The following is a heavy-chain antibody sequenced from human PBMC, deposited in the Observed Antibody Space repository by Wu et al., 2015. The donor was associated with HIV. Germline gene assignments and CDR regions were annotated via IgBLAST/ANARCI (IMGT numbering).Heavy chain of an antibody. CDR1: RGTFDNFG. V-gene: IGHV1-69*11. CDR3: ARAHNGYTFGGYFDR. CDR2: IIPGLHTP. J-gene: IGHJ4*02. Sequence: QVQLVQSGAEVRKPGSSVQVSCKASRGTFDNFGVSWVRQAPGQGPEWMGRIIPGLHTPNYAQKFQGRVTITADEFTTTVYMDLSSLSSEDTAVYYCARAHNGYTFGGYFDRWGQGTLVTVSS. D-gene: IGHD3-3*01.